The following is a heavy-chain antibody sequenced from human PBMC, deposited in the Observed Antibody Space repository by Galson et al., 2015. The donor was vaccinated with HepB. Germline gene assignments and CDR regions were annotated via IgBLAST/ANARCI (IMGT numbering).Heavy chain of an antibody. D-gene: IGHD3-10*01. CDR3: ARDFYGSGNYYYYGMVV. Sequence: SVKVSCKASGYTFIAYYMHWVRQAPGQGLEWMGRINPNTGGTNYAQKFQGRVTMTRDTSISTAYMELSRLRSDDTAVYYCARDFYGSGNYYYYGMVVWGQGTTVTVSS. V-gene: IGHV1-2*06. CDR2: INPNTGGT. J-gene: IGHJ6*02. CDR1: GYTFIAYY.